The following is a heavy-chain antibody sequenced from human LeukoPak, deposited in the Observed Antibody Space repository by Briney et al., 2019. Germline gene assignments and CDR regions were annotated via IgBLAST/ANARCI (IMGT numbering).Heavy chain of an antibody. Sequence: PGGSLRLSCAASGFTFSNFAMSWVRQAPGKGLEWVSGISSSGGSTDYADSVKGRFTISRDNSKNTLYLQMNSLRAEDTAVYYCTRAYYYDSSGYYRPFDYWGQGTLVTVSS. J-gene: IGHJ4*02. D-gene: IGHD3-22*01. CDR2: ISSSGGST. V-gene: IGHV3-23*01. CDR3: TRAYYYDSSGYYRPFDY. CDR1: GFTFSNFA.